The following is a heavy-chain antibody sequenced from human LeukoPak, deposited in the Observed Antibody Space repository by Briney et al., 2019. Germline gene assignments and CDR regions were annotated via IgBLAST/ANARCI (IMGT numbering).Heavy chain of an antibody. Sequence: GESLKISCKGSGYIFTHYWIGWVRQMPGKGLEWMGIIYPGDSDTRYSPSFQGQVTISADKSISTAYLQWSSLKASDTAMYYCARRSDYGIDAFDIWGQGTMVTVSS. D-gene: IGHD4-17*01. V-gene: IGHV5-51*01. J-gene: IGHJ3*02. CDR3: ARRSDYGIDAFDI. CDR1: GYIFTHYW. CDR2: IYPGDSDT.